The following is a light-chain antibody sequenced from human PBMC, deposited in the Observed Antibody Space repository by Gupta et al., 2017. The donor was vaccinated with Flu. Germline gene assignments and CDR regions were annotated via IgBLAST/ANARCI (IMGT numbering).Light chain of an antibody. CDR3: QSYDSINGNVI. V-gene: IGLV6-57*01. CDR2: EDV. J-gene: IGLJ2*01. CDR1: SGSIATNY. Sequence: NFMLSQPHSVSASPGKTVTISCTRSSGSIATNYVQWYQLRPGTSPTTVIYEDVQRLSGVPDRFSGSIDSSSNSASLTISGLKTEDEAGYYCQSYDSINGNVIFGGGTKLTVL.